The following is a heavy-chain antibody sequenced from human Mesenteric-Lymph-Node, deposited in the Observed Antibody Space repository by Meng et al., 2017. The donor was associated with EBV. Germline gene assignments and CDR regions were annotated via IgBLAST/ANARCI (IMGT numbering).Heavy chain of an antibody. CDR1: GDIFPSYA. D-gene: IGHD2-21*02. J-gene: IGHJ4*02. V-gene: IGHV1-3*01. CDR3: ASRFCGGDCHFYYFKD. Sequence: QGHLVRVGGEVKKPGASVKVSCKASGDIFPSYALHWVRQAPGQRLEWMGWINAGNGNTKYSQKFQDRLTITRDTPARTVYMELRGLTSEDKAVYYCASRFCGGDCHFYYFKDWGQGTLVTVSS. CDR2: INAGNGNT.